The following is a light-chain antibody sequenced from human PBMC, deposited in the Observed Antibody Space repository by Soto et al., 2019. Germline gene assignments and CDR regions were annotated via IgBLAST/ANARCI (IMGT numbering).Light chain of an antibody. CDR2: GAS. CDR1: QSVSSY. J-gene: IGKJ1*01. CDR3: QQYNNWPRT. V-gene: IGKV3-15*01. Sequence: EIVLTQSPATLSLSPGERATPSCRASQSVSSYLAWYQQKPGQAPRLLIYGASTRATGIPARFSGSGSGTEFTLTINSLQSEDFAVYYCQQYNNWPRTFGQGTKE.